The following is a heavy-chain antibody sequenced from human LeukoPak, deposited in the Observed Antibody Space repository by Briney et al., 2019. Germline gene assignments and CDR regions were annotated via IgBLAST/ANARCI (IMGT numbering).Heavy chain of an antibody. CDR2: VNPNNGAT. CDR3: ARESGSWFDP. V-gene: IGHV1-2*02. J-gene: IGHJ5*02. CDR1: GYRFTDYY. Sequence: ASVKVSCKXSGYRFTDYYMHWVRQAPGQGLEWMGWVNPNNGATNYAQKFQGRVTMTRDTSISTAYMELSRLRSDDTAVYYCARESGSWFDPWGQGILVTVSS.